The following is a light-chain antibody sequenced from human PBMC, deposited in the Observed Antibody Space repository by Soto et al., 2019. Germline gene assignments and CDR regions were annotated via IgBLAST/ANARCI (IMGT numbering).Light chain of an antibody. V-gene: IGKV1-5*03. CDR2: KAS. J-gene: IGKJ1*01. Sequence: DIQMNQSPSTLSGSVGDRVTITCRASQTISSWLAWYQQKPGKAPKLLIYKASTLKSGVPSRFSGSGSGTDFTLTISRLEPEDFAVYYCQQYGSSPWTFGQGTKVDIK. CDR3: QQYGSSPWT. CDR1: QTISSW.